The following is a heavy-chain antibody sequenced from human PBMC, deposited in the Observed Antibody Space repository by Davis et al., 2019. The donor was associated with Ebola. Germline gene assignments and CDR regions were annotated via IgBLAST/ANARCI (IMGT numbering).Heavy chain of an antibody. CDR1: GGPINGGDSY. D-gene: IGHD2-21*01. V-gene: IGHV4-31*03. J-gene: IGHJ3*02. CDR2: IYYSGSF. CDR3: ARANFFRVVKATTDAFDI. Sequence: SETLSLTCTVSGGPINGGDSYWSWIRQHPGKGLEWIGFIYYSGSFYYNPSLNSRLTISIDTSKNQFSLKMNSVTAADTGVYYCARANFFRVVKATTDAFDIWGQGTMVTVSS.